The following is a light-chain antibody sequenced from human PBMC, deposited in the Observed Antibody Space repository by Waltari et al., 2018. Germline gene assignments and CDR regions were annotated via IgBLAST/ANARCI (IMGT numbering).Light chain of an antibody. CDR3: QQSYSTPRVT. J-gene: IGKJ5*01. CDR1: QSISSY. CDR2: AAS. V-gene: IGKV1-39*01. Sequence: DIQMTQSPSSLSASVGSRVTTPCRASQSISSYLNWYQQKPGKAPKLLIYAASSLQSGVPSRFSGSGSGTDFTLTISSLQPEDFATYYCQQSYSTPRVTFGQGTRLEIK.